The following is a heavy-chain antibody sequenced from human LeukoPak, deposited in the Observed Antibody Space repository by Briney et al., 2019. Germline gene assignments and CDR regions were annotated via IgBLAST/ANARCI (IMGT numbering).Heavy chain of an antibody. D-gene: IGHD6-19*01. J-gene: IGHJ4*02. CDR1: GFTFSSYA. CDR2: ISGSGGST. Sequence: PGESLRLSCAASGFTFSSYAMSWVRQAPGKGLEWVSAISGSGGSTYYADSVKGRFTISRDNFKNTLYLQMNSLRAEDTAVYYCAKHSGGGWLDSIDYWGQGTLVTVSS. V-gene: IGHV3-23*01. CDR3: AKHSGGGWLDSIDY.